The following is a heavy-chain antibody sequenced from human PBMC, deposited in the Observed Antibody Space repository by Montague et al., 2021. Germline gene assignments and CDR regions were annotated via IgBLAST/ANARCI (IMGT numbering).Heavy chain of an antibody. CDR3: ANSGGGGGSPRWAY. J-gene: IGHJ4*02. CDR1: GFIFSNYA. Sequence: SLRLSCAASGFIFSNYAMSWVRLAPGEGLEWVSLIGGTSGVTTYADSVKGRFTISRDNSKSTLCLQLNSLRAADTGVYYCANSGGGGGSPRWAYWGQGTLVTVSS. V-gene: IGHV3-23*01. CDR2: IGGTSGVT. D-gene: IGHD2-21*01.